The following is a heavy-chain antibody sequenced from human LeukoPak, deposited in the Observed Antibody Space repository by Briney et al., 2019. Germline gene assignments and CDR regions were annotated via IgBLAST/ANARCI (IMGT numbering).Heavy chain of an antibody. D-gene: IGHD6-13*01. CDR3: ARDRGNFGSSWYVFDY. Sequence: EASVKVSCKASGYTFTSYGISWVRQAPGQGLEWMGRIIPILGIANYAQKFQGRVTITADKSTSTAYMELSSLRSEDTAVYYCARDRGNFGSSWYVFDYWGQGTLVTVSS. V-gene: IGHV1-69*04. CDR1: GYTFTSYG. CDR2: IIPILGIA. J-gene: IGHJ4*02.